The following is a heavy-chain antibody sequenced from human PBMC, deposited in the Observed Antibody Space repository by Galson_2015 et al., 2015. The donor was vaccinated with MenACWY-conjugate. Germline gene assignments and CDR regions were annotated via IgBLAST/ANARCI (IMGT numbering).Heavy chain of an antibody. J-gene: IGHJ6*02. D-gene: IGHD1-26*01. CDR1: GFTFGDYA. Sequence: SLRLSCATSGFTFGDYAMSWFRQAPGKGLEWVSFIRTKPFGGTTDYAASVKGRFTISRDDSESIAYLQMNSLKTEDTAVYYCARGRWELRSRYYGMDVWGQGTTVTVSS. CDR3: ARGRWELRSRYYGMDV. V-gene: IGHV3-49*03. CDR2: IRTKPFGGTT.